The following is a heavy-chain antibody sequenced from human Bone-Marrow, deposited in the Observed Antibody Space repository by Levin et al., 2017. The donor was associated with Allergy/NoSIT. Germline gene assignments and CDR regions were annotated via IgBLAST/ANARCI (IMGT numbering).Heavy chain of an antibody. CDR2: INTYGTST. V-gene: IGHV3-74*01. Sequence: GGSLRLSCAASGFSFSTSWMDWVRQAPGKGLVWVSRINTYGTSTSYADSVKGRFTVSRDNAKNTMYLQMNSLRAEDTAVYYCARELRGVYFAMDVWGQGTTVTVSS. D-gene: IGHD3-10*01. CDR1: GFSFSTSW. CDR3: ARELRGVYFAMDV. J-gene: IGHJ6*02.